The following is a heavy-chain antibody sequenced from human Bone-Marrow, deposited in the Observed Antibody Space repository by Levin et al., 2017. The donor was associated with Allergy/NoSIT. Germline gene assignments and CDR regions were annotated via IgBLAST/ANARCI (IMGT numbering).Heavy chain of an antibody. CDR3: AKDLGLRRYDWLFYFDH. V-gene: IGHV3-30*18. J-gene: IGHJ4*02. Sequence: SCAASGFSLSDFGMHWVRQAPGKGLEWVAVISSDGRNTYYADSVKGRFTISRDTSKNTVFLQMSTPREDDTAVYYCAKDLGLRRYDWLFYFDHWGQGILLTVSS. CDR2: ISSDGRNT. D-gene: IGHD3-16*01. CDR1: GFSLSDFG.